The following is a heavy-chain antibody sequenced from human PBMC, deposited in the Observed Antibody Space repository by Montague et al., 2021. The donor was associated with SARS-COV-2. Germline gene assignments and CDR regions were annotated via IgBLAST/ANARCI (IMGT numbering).Heavy chain of an antibody. J-gene: IGHJ3*02. CDR2: IYHSGST. CDR3: ARGRGRYFDWLPGAFDI. V-gene: IGHV4-4*02. CDR1: GGSISSSNW. D-gene: IGHD3-9*01. Sequence: SETLSLTCAVSGGSISSSNWWSWVRQPPGKGLEWIGEIYHSGSTNYNPPLKSRVTISVDKSKNQFSLKPSSVTAADTAVYYCARGRGRYFDWLPGAFDIWGQGTMVTVSS.